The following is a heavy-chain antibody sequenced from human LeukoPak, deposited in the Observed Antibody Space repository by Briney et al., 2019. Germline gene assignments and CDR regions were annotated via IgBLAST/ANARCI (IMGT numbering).Heavy chain of an antibody. CDR2: ISSSGSTI. D-gene: IGHD5-18*01. Sequence: GGSLRLSCAASGFAFSDYYMSWIRQAPGKGLEWVSYISSSGSTIYYADSVKGRFTISRDNAKNSLYLQRNSLRAEDTAVYYCARSGLQLWFPFDYWGQGTLVTVSS. V-gene: IGHV3-11*01. CDR1: GFAFSDYY. CDR3: ARSGLQLWFPFDY. J-gene: IGHJ4*02.